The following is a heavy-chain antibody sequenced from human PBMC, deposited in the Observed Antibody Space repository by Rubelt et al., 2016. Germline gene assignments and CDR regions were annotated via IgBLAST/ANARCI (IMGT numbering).Heavy chain of an antibody. CDR3: AGGYVRELDY. D-gene: IGHD5-12*01. CDR1: GGSISSSSYY. Sequence: QLQLQESGPGLVKPSETLSLTCTVSGGSISSSSYYWGWFRQPPGKGLEWIGSIYYSGSTNYNPSLKSRVTISVDTSKNQFSLKLSSVTAADTAVYYCAGGYVRELDYWGQGTLVTV. V-gene: IGHV4-39*07. J-gene: IGHJ4*02. CDR2: IYYSGST.